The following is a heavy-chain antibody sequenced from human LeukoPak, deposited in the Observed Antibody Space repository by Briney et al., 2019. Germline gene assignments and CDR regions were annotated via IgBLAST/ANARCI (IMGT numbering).Heavy chain of an antibody. J-gene: IGHJ3*02. CDR3: ARDDLRDGAFDI. V-gene: IGHV3-7*03. Sequence: GGSLRLSCAGTGFTFSNYWMNWVRQAPGKGLEWVANIKEDGSRINYVDSVKGRFTISRDNGKNSLYLQMSSLTAEDTALFYCARDDLRDGAFDIWGQGTMVTVSS. CDR2: IKEDGSRI. CDR1: GFTFSNYW.